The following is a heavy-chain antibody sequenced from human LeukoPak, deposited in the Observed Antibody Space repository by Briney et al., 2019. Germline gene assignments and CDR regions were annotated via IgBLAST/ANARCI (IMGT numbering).Heavy chain of an antibody. CDR1: GFTFSSYW. J-gene: IGHJ6*03. Sequence: GGSLRLSCAASGFTFSSYWMSWVRQAPGKGLEWVANIKQGGSKKYYVDYVKGRFTIPRDNAKNSLYLQMNSLRAEDTAVYYCATRRAYYYYMDVWGKGTTVTVSS. V-gene: IGHV3-7*01. CDR3: ATRRAYYYYMDV. CDR2: IKQGGSKK.